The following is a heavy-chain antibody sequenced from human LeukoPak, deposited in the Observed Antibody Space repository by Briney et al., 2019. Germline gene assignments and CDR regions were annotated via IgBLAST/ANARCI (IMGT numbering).Heavy chain of an antibody. CDR2: IYYSGST. J-gene: IGHJ4*02. CDR3: ARSFSPNYYDLLDY. CDR1: GGSISTYY. D-gene: IGHD3-22*01. V-gene: IGHV4-59*01. Sequence: SETPSLTCTVSGGSISTYYRSWIRQPPGKGLEWIGYIYYSGSTNYNPSLKSRVTISLDTSKNQFSLKLNSVTAADTAMYYCARSFSPNYYDLLDYWGQGTLVTVSS.